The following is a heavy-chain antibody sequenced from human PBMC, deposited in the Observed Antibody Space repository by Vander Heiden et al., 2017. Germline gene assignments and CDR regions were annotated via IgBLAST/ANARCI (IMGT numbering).Heavy chain of an antibody. CDR1: GFTFDYYA. D-gene: IGHD2-8*01. J-gene: IGHJ4*02. V-gene: IGHV3-9*01. CDR3: ARAAVYAIGPYYFDY. Sequence: DVQLVESGGGLVQPGRSLRLSCDAHGFTFDYYAMHWVRQAPGKGLEWVSGISWNSGSIGYADSVKGRFTISRDNAKNSLYLQMNSLSAEDTALYYCARAAVYAIGPYYFDYWGEGTLVAVSS. CDR2: ISWNSGSI.